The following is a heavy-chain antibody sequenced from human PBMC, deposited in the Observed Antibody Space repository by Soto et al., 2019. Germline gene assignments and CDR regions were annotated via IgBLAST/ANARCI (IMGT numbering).Heavy chain of an antibody. D-gene: IGHD6-19*01. V-gene: IGHV3-66*01. CDR3: AGGKTVPGLFDY. J-gene: IGHJ4*02. CDR2: MYSGGSI. CDR1: GLTVSSNH. Sequence: EVQLVESEGGLVQPGGSLRLSCAASGLTVSSNHMSWVRQAPGKGLEWVSIMYSGGSIYYADSVKGGFTISRDNSKNTLYLQMSSLRAEDTAVYYCAGGKTVPGLFDYWGQGTLVTVSS.